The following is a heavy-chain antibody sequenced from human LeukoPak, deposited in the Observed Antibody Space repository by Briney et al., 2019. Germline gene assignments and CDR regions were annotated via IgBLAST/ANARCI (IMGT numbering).Heavy chain of an antibody. V-gene: IGHV3-30*02. D-gene: IGHD6-6*01. CDR2: IRYDGSNK. CDR1: GFTFSSYG. Sequence: GGSLRLSCAASGFTFSSYGMHWVRQAPGKGLEWVAFIRYDGSNKYYADSVKGRFTISRDNSKSTLYLQMNSLRAEDTAVYYCAKDQYSSSYYVDYWGQGPLVTVSS. J-gene: IGHJ4*02. CDR3: AKDQYSSSYYVDY.